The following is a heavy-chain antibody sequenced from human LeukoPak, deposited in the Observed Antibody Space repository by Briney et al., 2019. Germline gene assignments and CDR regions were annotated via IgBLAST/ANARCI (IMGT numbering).Heavy chain of an antibody. Sequence: GGSLRLSCAASGFMFSSNWMSWVRLAPGKGMEWVANIKEDGTETYYVDSVKGRFTISRDNSKNTLYLQMNSLRAEDTAVYYCAREVALSASDYWGQGTLVTVSS. J-gene: IGHJ4*02. CDR2: IKEDGTET. V-gene: IGHV3-7*03. D-gene: IGHD3-16*02. CDR1: GFMFSSNW. CDR3: AREVALSASDY.